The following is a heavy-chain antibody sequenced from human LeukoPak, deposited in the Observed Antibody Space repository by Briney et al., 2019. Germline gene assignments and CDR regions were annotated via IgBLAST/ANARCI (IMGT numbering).Heavy chain of an antibody. CDR1: GGSFSGYY. D-gene: IGHD2-2*01. J-gene: IGHJ5*02. CDR2: INHSGST. V-gene: IGHV4-34*01. Sequence: SSETLSLTCAVYGGSFSGYYWSWIRQPPGKGLEWIGEINHSGSTNYNPSLKSRVTISVDTSKNQFSLKLSSVTAADTAVYYCARGRSPAILPNTRHWFDPWGQGTLVTVSS. CDR3: ARGRSPAILPNTRHWFDP.